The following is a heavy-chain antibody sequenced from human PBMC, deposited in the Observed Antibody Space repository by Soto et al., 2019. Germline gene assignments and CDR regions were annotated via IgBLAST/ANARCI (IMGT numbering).Heavy chain of an antibody. D-gene: IGHD6-19*01. CDR2: TYYRSKWYN. CDR1: GDSVSSNSAA. V-gene: IGHV6-1*01. CDR3: ARAQWLTKYYYYYMDV. J-gene: IGHJ6*03. Sequence: PSQTLSLTCAISGDSVSSNSAAWNWIRQSPSRGLEWLGRTYYRSKWYNDYAVSVKSRITINPDTSKNQFSLQLNSVTPEDTAVYYCARAQWLTKYYYYYMDVWGKGTTVTVSS.